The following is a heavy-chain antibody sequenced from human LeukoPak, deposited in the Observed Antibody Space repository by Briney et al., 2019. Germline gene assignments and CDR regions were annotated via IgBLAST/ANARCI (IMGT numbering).Heavy chain of an antibody. D-gene: IGHD3-10*01. CDR1: GGSISSGDYY. V-gene: IGHV4-30-4*01. CDR3: ARTVRGVIFFDP. Sequence: SQTLSLTCTVSGGSISSGDYYWGWIRQPPGKGLEWVGYIYYSGSTYYNPSLKSRVTISVDTSKNQLSLKLSSVTAADKAVYYCARTVRGVIFFDPWGQGTLVTVSS. CDR2: IYYSGST. J-gene: IGHJ5*02.